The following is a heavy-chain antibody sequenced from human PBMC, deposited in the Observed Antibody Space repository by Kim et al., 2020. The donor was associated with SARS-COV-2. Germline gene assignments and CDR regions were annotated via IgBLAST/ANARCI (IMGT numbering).Heavy chain of an antibody. CDR2: IYYSGST. J-gene: IGHJ4*02. Sequence: SETLSLTCFVSGDSISSRDYCWGWIRQPPGKGLEWIGSIYYSGSTYYNPSLKGRLTMLVDPSKNQFSLELSSVTAADTAVYYCARLNYSYLSGSYFADHWGQGTLITVSS. CDR1: GDSISSRDYC. V-gene: IGHV4-30-4*01. D-gene: IGHD3-10*01. CDR3: ARLNYSYLSGSYFADH.